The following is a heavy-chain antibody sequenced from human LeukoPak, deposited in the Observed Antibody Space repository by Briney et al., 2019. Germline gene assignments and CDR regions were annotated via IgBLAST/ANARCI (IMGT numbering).Heavy chain of an antibody. CDR1: GFTFGAYW. J-gene: IGHJ6*03. D-gene: IGHD2-15*01. CDR3: ARGRFDCSGGSCYQDLYYYYMDV. CDR2: INQGGSGT. Sequence: GGSLRLSCAASGFTFGAYWMRWVRQAPGKGLEWVASINQGGSGTYYVDSVKGRFTISRDNAKNSLYLQMNSLRAEDTAVYYCARGRFDCSGGSCYQDLYYYYMDVWGKGTTVTVSS. V-gene: IGHV3-7*01.